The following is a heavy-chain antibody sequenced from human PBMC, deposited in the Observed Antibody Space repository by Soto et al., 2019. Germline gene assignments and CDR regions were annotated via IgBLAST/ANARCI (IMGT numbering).Heavy chain of an antibody. CDR1: GFTFSSYA. CDR2: ISSNGGST. J-gene: IGHJ3*02. D-gene: IGHD2-15*01. V-gene: IGHV3-64*04. Sequence: PGGSLRLSCSASGFTFSSYAMHWVRQAPGKGLEYVSAISSNGGSTYYANSVKGRFTISRDNSKNTLYLQMNSLRAEDTAVYYCANDVVVTLFSAFDIWGPGTMVTVSS. CDR3: ANDVVVTLFSAFDI.